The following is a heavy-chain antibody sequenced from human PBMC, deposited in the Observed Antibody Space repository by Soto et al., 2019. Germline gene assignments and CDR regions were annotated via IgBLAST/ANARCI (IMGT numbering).Heavy chain of an antibody. Sequence: QVQLVESGGGVVQPGRSLRLSCAASGFTFSSYAMHWVRQTPGKGLEWVAVISYDGSDKYYADSVKSRVTISRDNSKNTLNLQMNSLRADDTAVYYCAKALGELSPESYDYWGQGTLITVSS. CDR3: AKALGELSPESYDY. CDR1: GFTFSSYA. V-gene: IGHV3-30*18. J-gene: IGHJ4*02. CDR2: ISYDGSDK. D-gene: IGHD3-16*02.